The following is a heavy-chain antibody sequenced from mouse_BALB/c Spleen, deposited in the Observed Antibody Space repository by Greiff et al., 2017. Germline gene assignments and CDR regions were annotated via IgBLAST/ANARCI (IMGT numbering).Heavy chain of an antibody. Sequence: DVMLVESGGGLVKPGGSLKLSCAASGFAFSSYDMSWVRQTPEKRLEWVAYISSGGGSTYYPDTVKGRFTISRDNAKNTLYLQMSSLKSEDTAMYYCARHEPTWFAYWGQGTLVTVSA. CDR2: ISSGGGST. CDR3: ARHEPTWFAY. J-gene: IGHJ3*01. V-gene: IGHV5-12-1*01. CDR1: GFAFSSYD.